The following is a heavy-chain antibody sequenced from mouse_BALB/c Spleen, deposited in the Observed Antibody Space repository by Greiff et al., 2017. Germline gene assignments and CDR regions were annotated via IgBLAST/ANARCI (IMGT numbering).Heavy chain of an antibody. D-gene: IGHD2-3*01. V-gene: IGHV1-66*01. CDR2: IVPGSGNT. CDR3: ARDDGNYVWFAY. Sequence: VQLQQSGPELVKPGASVKISCKASGYSFTSYYIHWVKQRPGQGLEWIGWIVPGSGNTKYNEKFKGKATLTADTSSSTAYMQLSSLTSEDSAVYFCARDDGNYVWFAYWGQGTLVTVSA. CDR1: GYSFTSYY. J-gene: IGHJ3*01.